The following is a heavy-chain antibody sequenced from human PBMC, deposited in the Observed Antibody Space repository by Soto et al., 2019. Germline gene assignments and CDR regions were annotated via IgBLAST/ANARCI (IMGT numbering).Heavy chain of an antibody. Sequence: QVQLVQSGAEVKKPGSSVKVSCKAYGGSFNSFAVSWVRQAPGQGLEWMGGIIPFFNTTSYAQRFQGRVTITADESTSTAYMELRRLRSQDTAVYYCARLESTYFDSSGYYWFDPWGQGTLVTVSS. CDR1: GGSFNSFA. J-gene: IGHJ5*02. V-gene: IGHV1-69*01. CDR3: ARLESTYFDSSGYYWFDP. D-gene: IGHD3-22*01. CDR2: IIPFFNTT.